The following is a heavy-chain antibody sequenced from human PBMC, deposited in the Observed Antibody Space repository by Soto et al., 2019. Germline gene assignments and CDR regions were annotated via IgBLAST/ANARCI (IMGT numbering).Heavy chain of an antibody. CDR2: IYRGGGT. Sequence: EVQLVESGGGLFQPGGSLRISCAGSWLSVSWEYISWVRQPPGKGLEWVSIIYRGGGTYYADSAKGRCIISRDASKNMVFLQVNNLRAEDTAIYYCARRDDSEAFDIWGQGTTVTVSS. V-gene: IGHV3-53*01. CDR3: ARRDDSEAFDI. J-gene: IGHJ3*02. D-gene: IGHD5-18*01. CDR1: WLSVSWEY.